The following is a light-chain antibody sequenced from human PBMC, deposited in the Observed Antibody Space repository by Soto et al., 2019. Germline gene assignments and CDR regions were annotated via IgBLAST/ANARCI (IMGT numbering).Light chain of an antibody. J-gene: IGKJ1*01. V-gene: IGKV4-1*01. CDR1: QSVLYSSSSQSY. CDR3: QQYYNLPWT. Sequence: DIVMTQFPDSLSVSLGERATLNCRSSQSVLYSSSSQSYLAWFQQKAGQPPKLLIYWASTRESGVPDRFSGSGSGTDFTLTISSLQAEDVAVYYCQQYYNLPWTFGQGTKVEIK. CDR2: WAS.